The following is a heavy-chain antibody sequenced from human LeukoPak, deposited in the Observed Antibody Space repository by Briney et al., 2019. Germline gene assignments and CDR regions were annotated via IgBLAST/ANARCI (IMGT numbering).Heavy chain of an antibody. CDR2: INTNTGNP. D-gene: IGHD1-26*01. J-gene: IGHJ4*02. V-gene: IGHV7-4-1*02. CDR1: GYTFSNYC. CDR3: ARVPGGGSYYLDDY. Sequence: ASVTVSCKASGYTFSNYCITWVRQAPGQGLEWMGWINTNTGNPTYAQGFTGRFVFSLDTSVSTAYLQISSLKAEDTAVYYCARVPGGGSYYLDDYWGQGTLVTVSS.